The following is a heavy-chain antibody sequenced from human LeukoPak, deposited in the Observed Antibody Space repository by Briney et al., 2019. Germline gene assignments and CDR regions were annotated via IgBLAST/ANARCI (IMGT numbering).Heavy chain of an antibody. CDR2: IYTSGST. J-gene: IGHJ3*02. Sequence: SETLSLTCTVSGGSISSYYWSWIRQPAGKGLEWIGRIYTSGSTNYNPSLKSRVTMSVDTSKNQFSLKLSSVTAADTAVYHCARVYGDYYESAFDIWGQGTMVTVSS. D-gene: IGHD4-17*01. CDR1: GGSISSYY. CDR3: ARVYGDYYESAFDI. V-gene: IGHV4-4*07.